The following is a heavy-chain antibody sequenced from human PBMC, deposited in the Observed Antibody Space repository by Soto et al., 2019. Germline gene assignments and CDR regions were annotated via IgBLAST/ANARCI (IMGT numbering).Heavy chain of an antibody. J-gene: IGHJ5*02. D-gene: IGHD6-19*01. V-gene: IGHV1-69*13. CDR3: ARGSSGWYNWFDP. CDR1: GGTFSSYA. Sequence: SVKVSCKASGGTFSSYAISWVRQAPGQGLEWMGGIIPIFGTANYAQKFQGRVTITADESTSTAYMELSSLRSEDTAVYYCARGSSGWYNWFDPWGQGTLVTVSS. CDR2: IIPIFGTA.